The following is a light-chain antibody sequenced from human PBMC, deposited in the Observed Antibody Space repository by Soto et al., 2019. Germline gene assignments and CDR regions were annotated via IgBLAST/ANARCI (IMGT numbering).Light chain of an antibody. J-gene: IGKJ4*01. Sequence: DIVMTQSPDSLAVSLGERATIHCKSSQSVLYSSNNKNYLAWYQRKPGQPPKLLIYCASTRESGVPDRFSGSGSGTDFTLTINRLQAEDVAVYYCHQYHLTPLTFGGGTKVEIK. CDR3: HQYHLTPLT. CDR2: CAS. V-gene: IGKV4-1*01. CDR1: QSVLYSSNNKNY.